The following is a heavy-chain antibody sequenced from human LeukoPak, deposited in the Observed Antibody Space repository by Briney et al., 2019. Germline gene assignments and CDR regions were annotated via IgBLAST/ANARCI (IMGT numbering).Heavy chain of an antibody. CDR3: TAGGDFDY. J-gene: IGHJ4*02. Sequence: PGGSLRLSCAASGFTFSNAWMSWFRQAPGKGLEWVGLIKGKTDGGTTDIAAPVKGRFAISRDESKDTLYLQMNSLKTEDTAMYYCTAGGDFDYWGQGTLVTVSS. CDR1: GFTFSNAW. V-gene: IGHV3-15*01. CDR2: IKGKTDGGTT.